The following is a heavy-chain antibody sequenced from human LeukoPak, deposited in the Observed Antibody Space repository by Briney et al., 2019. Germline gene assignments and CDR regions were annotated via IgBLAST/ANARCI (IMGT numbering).Heavy chain of an antibody. CDR2: IYNDGSA. CDR1: GFIVSSNF. Sequence: GGSLRLSCAASGFIVSSNFLNWVRQAPGKGLEWVSVIYNDGSASYANSVKGRFTISRDNSKNTLYLQMNSLRAEDTAVYYCAKDQNSAALDYWGQGTLVTVSS. CDR3: AKDQNSAALDY. V-gene: IGHV3-66*02. J-gene: IGHJ4*02. D-gene: IGHD6-13*01.